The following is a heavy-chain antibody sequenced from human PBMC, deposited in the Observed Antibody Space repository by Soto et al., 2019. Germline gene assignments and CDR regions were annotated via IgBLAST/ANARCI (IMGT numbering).Heavy chain of an antibody. CDR2: MNPNSGNT. D-gene: IGHD3-3*01. CDR1: GYTFTSYD. CDR3: ARATAYDFWSGYCH. V-gene: IGHV1-8*01. Sequence: ASVKVSCKASGYTFTSYDINWVRQATGQGLEWMGWMNPNSGNTGYAQKFQGRVTMTRNTSISTAYMELGSLRSEDTAVYYCARATAYDFWSGYCHWGQGTLVTVSS. J-gene: IGHJ4*02.